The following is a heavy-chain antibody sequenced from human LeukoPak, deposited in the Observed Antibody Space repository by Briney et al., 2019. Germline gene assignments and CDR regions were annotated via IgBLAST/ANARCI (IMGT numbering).Heavy chain of an antibody. Sequence: LPGGSLRLSCAASGFTFSSYAMSWVRQAPGKGLEWVSAISGSGGSTYYADSVKGRFTISRDNSKNTLYLRMNSLRAEDTAVYYCAKVGGGLVTRRGYYFDYWGQGTLVTVSS. CDR1: GFTFSSYA. J-gene: IGHJ4*02. V-gene: IGHV3-23*01. D-gene: IGHD3/OR15-3a*01. CDR2: ISGSGGST. CDR3: AKVGGGLVTRRGYYFDY.